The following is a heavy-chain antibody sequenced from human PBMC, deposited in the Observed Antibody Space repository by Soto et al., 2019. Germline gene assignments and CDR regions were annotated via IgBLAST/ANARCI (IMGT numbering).Heavy chain of an antibody. V-gene: IGHV4-31*03. CDR2: IYYSGST. J-gene: IGHJ6*03. Sequence: SETLSLTCTVSGGSISSGGYYWSWIRQHPGKGLEWIGYIYYSGSTYYNPSLKSRVTISVDTSKNQFSLKLSSVTAADTAVYYCVRTHSLLWFGELPGNNYYYYMDVWGKGTTVTVSS. CDR1: GGSISSGGYY. CDR3: VRTHSLLWFGELPGNNYYYYMDV. D-gene: IGHD3-10*01.